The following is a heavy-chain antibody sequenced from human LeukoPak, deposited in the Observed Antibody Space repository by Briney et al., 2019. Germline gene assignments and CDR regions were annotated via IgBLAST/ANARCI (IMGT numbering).Heavy chain of an antibody. CDR2: IAGDGGDT. D-gene: IGHD4-17*01. CDR1: GFTFRNHA. Sequence: GGSLRLSCSASGFTFRNHAMIWVRQLPGSELEWVSMIAGDGGDTYYADSVKGRLTVSRDNSKNTMFLHMKSLRVEDTALYRCAKDLFVGEYGGGCFESWGPGTLVAVSS. J-gene: IGHJ5*01. CDR3: AKDLFVGEYGGGCFES. V-gene: IGHV3-23*01.